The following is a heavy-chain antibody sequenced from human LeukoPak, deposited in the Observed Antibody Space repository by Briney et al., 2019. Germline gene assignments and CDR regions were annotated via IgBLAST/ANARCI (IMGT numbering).Heavy chain of an antibody. CDR3: ARLPVELDYMSWFDP. CDR2: IYYSGST. J-gene: IGHJ5*02. Sequence: SETLSLTCTVSGGSISSSSYYWGWIRQPPGKGLEWIGSIYYSGSTYYNSSLKSRVTISVDTSKNQFSLKLSSVTAADTAVYYCARLPVELDYMSWFDPWGQGTLVTVSS. D-gene: IGHD4-11*01. V-gene: IGHV4-39*07. CDR1: GGSISSSSYY.